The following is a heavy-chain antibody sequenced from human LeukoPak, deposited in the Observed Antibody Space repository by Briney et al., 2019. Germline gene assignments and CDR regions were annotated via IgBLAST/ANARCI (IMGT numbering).Heavy chain of an antibody. V-gene: IGHV3-23*01. J-gene: IGHJ4*02. CDR3: AKRLFDY. CDR1: GFTLRSYV. Sequence: GGSLRLSCVASGFTLRSYVMNWVRQTPGKGLEWVSSISSTGGTTYYADSVKGRFTISRDNSKNTLYLQMNSLRAEDTAVYYCAKRLFDYWGQGTLVTVSS. CDR2: ISSTGGTT.